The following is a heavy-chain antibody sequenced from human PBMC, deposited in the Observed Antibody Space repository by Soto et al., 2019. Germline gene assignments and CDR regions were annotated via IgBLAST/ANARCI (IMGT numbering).Heavy chain of an antibody. V-gene: IGHV3-48*01. D-gene: IGHD5-12*01. J-gene: IGHJ6*03. CDR1: GFTFSSYS. CDR2: ISSSSSTI. Sequence: EVQLVESGGGLVQPGGSLRLSCAASGFTFSSYSMNWVRQAPGKGLEWVSYISSSSSTIYYADSVKGRFTISRDNAKNSLYLQMNSLRAEDTAVYYCAAPFLYSGYDVHSYMDVWGKGTTVTVSS. CDR3: AAPFLYSGYDVHSYMDV.